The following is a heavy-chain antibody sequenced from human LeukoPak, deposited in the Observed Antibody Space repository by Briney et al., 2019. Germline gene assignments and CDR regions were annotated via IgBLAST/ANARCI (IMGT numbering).Heavy chain of an antibody. CDR2: INPNSGGT. Sequence: ASVKVSCKASGYTFTGYYMHWVRQAPGQGLEWMGWINPNSGGTNYAQKFQGRVTMTRDTSISTAYMELSRLRSDDTAVYYWARAARDSYSSSSWFDPWGQRTLVTVSS. V-gene: IGHV1-2*02. D-gene: IGHD6-6*01. CDR3: ARAARDSYSSSSWFDP. J-gene: IGHJ5*02. CDR1: GYTFTGYY.